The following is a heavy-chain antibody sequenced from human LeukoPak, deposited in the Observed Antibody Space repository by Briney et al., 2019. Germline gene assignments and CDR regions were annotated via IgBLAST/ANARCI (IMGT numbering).Heavy chain of an antibody. CDR3: ASYSSSSTFLDV. V-gene: IGHV4-30-2*01. CDR2: IYHSGST. Sequence: SQTLSLTCAVSGGSISSGGYSWSWIRQPPGKGLEWSGYIYHSGSTYYNPSLKSRVTISVDRSKNQFSLKLSSVTAADTAVYYCASYSSSSTFLDVWGQGTTVTVSS. J-gene: IGHJ6*02. CDR1: GGSISSGGYS. D-gene: IGHD6-6*01.